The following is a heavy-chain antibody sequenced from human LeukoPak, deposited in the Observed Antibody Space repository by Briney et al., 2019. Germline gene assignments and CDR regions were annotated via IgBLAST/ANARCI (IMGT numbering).Heavy chain of an antibody. CDR3: ARGSLLWFGLNWFDP. V-gene: IGHV4-34*01. CDR2: INHSGST. Sequence: SETLSLTCAVYGGSFSGYYWSWIRQPPGEGLEWIGEINHSGSTNYNPSLKSRVTISVDTSKNQFSLKLSSVTAADTAVYYCARGSLLWFGLNWFDPWGQGTLVTVSS. J-gene: IGHJ5*02. D-gene: IGHD3-10*01. CDR1: GGSFSGYY.